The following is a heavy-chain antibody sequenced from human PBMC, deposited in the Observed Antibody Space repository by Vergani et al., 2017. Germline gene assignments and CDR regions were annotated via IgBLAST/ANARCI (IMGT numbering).Heavy chain of an antibody. V-gene: IGHV4-39*01. Sequence: QLQLQESVPGLVKSSATLSLTCSVSGASIRSSNYYWGWIRQPPGKGLEWIASIYYSGSTYYNPSLKSRDTISVDTSKNQFSLQLSSVTAADTAVYFCARHSXVKWLVELGWIGPWGQGILVTVSS. D-gene: IGHD6-19*01. CDR3: ARHSXVKWLVELGWIGP. CDR1: GASIRSSNYY. CDR2: IYYSGST. J-gene: IGHJ5*02.